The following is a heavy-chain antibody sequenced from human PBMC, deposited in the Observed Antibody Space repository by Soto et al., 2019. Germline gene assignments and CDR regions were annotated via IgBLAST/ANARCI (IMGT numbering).Heavy chain of an antibody. CDR3: ARGRYYGSGSYYNDYYYYGMDV. CDR2: INHSGST. Sequence: SETLSLTCAVYGGSFSGYYWSWIRQPPGKGLEWIGEINHSGSTNYNPSLKSRVTISVDTSKNQFSLKLSSVTAADTAVYYCARGRYYGSGSYYNDYYYYGMDVWGQGTTVTGSS. J-gene: IGHJ6*02. D-gene: IGHD3-10*01. CDR1: GGSFSGYY. V-gene: IGHV4-34*01.